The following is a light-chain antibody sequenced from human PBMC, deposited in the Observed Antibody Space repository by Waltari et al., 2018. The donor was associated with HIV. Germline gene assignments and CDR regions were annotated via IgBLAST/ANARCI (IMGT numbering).Light chain of an antibody. J-gene: IGLJ2*01. V-gene: IGLV1-51*01. CDR1: RPNIWTNG. Sequence: QSVLTQPPSVSAAPGQRVTISCSGSRPNIWTNGVSWYQQVPGTAPKLLIYARNNRFPGISDRFSASQSGTSATLGISGLHTGDEADYYCGTWDDRLNAGVFGGGTRLTVL. CDR2: ARN. CDR3: GTWDDRLNAGV.